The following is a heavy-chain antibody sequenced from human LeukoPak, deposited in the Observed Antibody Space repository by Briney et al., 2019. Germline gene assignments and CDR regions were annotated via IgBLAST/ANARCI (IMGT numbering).Heavy chain of an antibody. Sequence: SETLSLTCAVSGASISNSNWLSWVRQPPGKGLEWIAEIYHTGITNYNPSLKSRVTISVDKSKNQFSLNLNSVTAADTAVYYCARGVGLIYSDNEGFMGFFDYWGQGILVTVPS. V-gene: IGHV4-4*02. CDR1: GASISNSNW. J-gene: IGHJ4*02. CDR3: ARGVGLIYSDNEGFMGFFDY. CDR2: IYHTGIT. D-gene: IGHD3/OR15-3a*01.